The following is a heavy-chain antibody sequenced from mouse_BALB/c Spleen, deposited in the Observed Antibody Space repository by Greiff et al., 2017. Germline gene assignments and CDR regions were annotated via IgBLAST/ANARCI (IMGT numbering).Heavy chain of an antibody. CDR3: ARDKDGSMDY. CDR1: GFTFSDYG. V-gene: IGHV5-15*02. J-gene: IGHJ4*01. CDR2: ISNLAYSI. Sequence: VQLKESGGGLVQPGGSRKLSCAASGFTFSDYGMAWVRQAPGKGPEWVAFISNLAYSIYYADTVTGRFTISRENAKNTLYLEMSSLRSEDTAMYYCARDKDGSMDYWGQGTSVTVSS. D-gene: IGHD2-3*01.